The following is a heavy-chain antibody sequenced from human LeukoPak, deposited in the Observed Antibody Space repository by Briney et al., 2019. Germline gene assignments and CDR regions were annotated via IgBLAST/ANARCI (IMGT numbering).Heavy chain of an antibody. D-gene: IGHD2-2*02. CDR1: GGTFSSYA. CDR3: ARSASPALDIVVVPAAIPFDP. V-gene: IGHV1-69*05. J-gene: IGHJ5*02. Sequence: ASVKVSCKASGGTFSSYAISWVRQAPGQGLEWMGGIIPIFGTANYAQKFQGRVTITTDESTSTAYMELSSLRSEDTAVYYCARSASPALDIVVVPAAIPFDPWDQGTLVTVSS. CDR2: IIPIFGTA.